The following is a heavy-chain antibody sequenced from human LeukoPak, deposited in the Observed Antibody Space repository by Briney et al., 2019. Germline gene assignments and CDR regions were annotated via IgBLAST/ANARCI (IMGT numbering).Heavy chain of an antibody. Sequence: ETLSLTCTVSGGSISSSSYYWGWIRQPPGKGLEWIGSIYYSGSTYYNPSLKSRVTISVDTSKNQFSLKLSSVTAADTAVYYCARHRSSYYYDSSGYYNPNDAFDIWGQGTMVTVSS. D-gene: IGHD3-22*01. J-gene: IGHJ3*02. CDR2: IYYSGST. CDR1: GGSISSSSYY. CDR3: ARHRSSYYYDSSGYYNPNDAFDI. V-gene: IGHV4-39*01.